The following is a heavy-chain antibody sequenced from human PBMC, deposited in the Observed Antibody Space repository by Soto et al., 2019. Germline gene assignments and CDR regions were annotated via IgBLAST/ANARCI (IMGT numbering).Heavy chain of an antibody. J-gene: IGHJ6*02. Sequence: EVQLLESGGGLVQPGGSLRLSCAASGFTFSTYAMTWVRQAPGKGLEWVSALSASGGSTYYADSVKGRFTISRDNSKNTLYLQMNSLRAEDTAVYYCAKGLSGSQYYYSGMDVWGQGTTVTVSS. CDR2: LSASGGST. CDR3: AKGLSGSQYYYSGMDV. CDR1: GFTFSTYA. V-gene: IGHV3-23*01. D-gene: IGHD1-26*01.